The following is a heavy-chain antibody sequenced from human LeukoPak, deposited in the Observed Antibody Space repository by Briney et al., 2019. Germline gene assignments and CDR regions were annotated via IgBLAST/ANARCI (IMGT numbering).Heavy chain of an antibody. D-gene: IGHD2-21*02. CDR1: GYTFTGYD. Sequence: GASVKVSCKASGYTFTGYDINWVRQATGQGLEWMGWMNPNSGNTGYAQKFQGRVTMARNTSISTAYMELSSLRSEDTAVYYCARGLTRDWRSDYWGQGTLVTVSS. J-gene: IGHJ4*02. CDR2: MNPNSGNT. CDR3: ARGLTRDWRSDY. V-gene: IGHV1-8*01.